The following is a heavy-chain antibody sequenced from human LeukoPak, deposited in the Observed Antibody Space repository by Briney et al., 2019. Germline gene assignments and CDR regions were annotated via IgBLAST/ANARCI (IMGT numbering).Heavy chain of an antibody. V-gene: IGHV4-39*07. CDR2: IYYSGST. J-gene: IGHJ6*03. D-gene: IGHD3-9*01. CDR1: GGSISSSSYY. Sequence: SETLSLTCTVSGGSISSSSYYWGWIRQPPGKGLEWIGSIYYSGSTYYNPSLKSRVTISVDTSKNQFSLKLSSVTAADTAVYYCAREVKGLRYFDWLRSPAGYYMDVWGKGTTVTVSS. CDR3: AREVKGLRYFDWLRSPAGYYMDV.